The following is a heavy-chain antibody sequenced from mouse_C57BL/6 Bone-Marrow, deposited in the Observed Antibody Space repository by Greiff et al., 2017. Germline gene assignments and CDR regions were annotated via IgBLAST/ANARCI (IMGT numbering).Heavy chain of an antibody. J-gene: IGHJ3*01. Sequence: QVQLQQPGAELVRPGSSVKLSCKASGYTFTSYWMHWVKQRPIQGLEWIGNIDPSDSETHYTQKFKDKATLTVDKSSSTAYMLLSSLPSEDSAVYYCAHSSGLAWFAYWGQGTLVTVSA. CDR3: AHSSGLAWFAY. CDR1: GYTFTSYW. CDR2: IDPSDSET. V-gene: IGHV1-52*01. D-gene: IGHD3-2*02.